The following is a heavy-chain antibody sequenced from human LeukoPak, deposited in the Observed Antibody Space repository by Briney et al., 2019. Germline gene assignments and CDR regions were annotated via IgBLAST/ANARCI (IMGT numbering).Heavy chain of an antibody. J-gene: IGHJ4*02. CDR2: IRYDGSDR. D-gene: IGHD6-13*01. CDR1: EFTFDSYG. Sequence: GGSLRLSCVASEFTFDSYGMHWVRQAPGKGLERVAYIRYDGSDRYYADSVKGRFTISRDNSKNALYLQMNSLRVEDTAVYYCAKERYSSSSLFAVTPFDYWGQGTRITVSS. V-gene: IGHV3-30*02. CDR3: AKERYSSSSLFAVTPFDY.